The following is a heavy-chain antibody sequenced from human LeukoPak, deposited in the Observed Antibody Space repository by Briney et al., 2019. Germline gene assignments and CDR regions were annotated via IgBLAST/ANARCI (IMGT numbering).Heavy chain of an antibody. CDR2: INGGGDTT. D-gene: IGHD6-19*01. CDR1: GFTFVSYA. CDR3: TKRGPGPVAGSYDF. V-gene: IGHV3-23*01. Sequence: GGSLRLSCAASGFTFVSYAMTWVRQAPGKGLEWVSAINGGGDTTYYADSVKGRFTISRDNSNNAAHLQMNSLRPEDTAIYYCTKRGPGPVAGSYDFWGQGTLVTVSS. J-gene: IGHJ4*02.